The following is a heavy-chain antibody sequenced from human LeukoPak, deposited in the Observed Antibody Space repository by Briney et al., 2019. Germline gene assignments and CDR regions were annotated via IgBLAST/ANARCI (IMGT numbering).Heavy chain of an antibody. CDR1: GGSISSGDYY. J-gene: IGHJ5*02. CDR3: ARPYYYHSRIDP. D-gene: IGHD3-22*01. CDR2: MYYSGST. V-gene: IGHV4-30-4*01. Sequence: SETLSLTCTVSGGSISSGDYYWSWIRQPPGKGLEWIAYMYYSGSTYYNPSLKSRVTMSADTSKNQLSLKLGSVTAADTAVYYCARPYYYHSRIDPWGQGILVTVSS.